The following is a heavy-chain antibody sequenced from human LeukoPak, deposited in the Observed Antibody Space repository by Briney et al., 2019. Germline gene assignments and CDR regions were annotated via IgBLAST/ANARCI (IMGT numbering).Heavy chain of an antibody. V-gene: IGHV1-46*01. Sequence: VASVKVSCKASGYTFTSYYMHWVRQAPGQGLEWMGIINPSGGSTSYAQKFQGRVTMTRDTSTSTVYMELSSLRSEDTAVYYCARDLVYYDSSKTTLSWGQGTLVTVSS. J-gene: IGHJ5*02. D-gene: IGHD3-22*01. CDR3: ARDLVYYDSSKTTLS. CDR1: GYTFTSYY. CDR2: INPSGGST.